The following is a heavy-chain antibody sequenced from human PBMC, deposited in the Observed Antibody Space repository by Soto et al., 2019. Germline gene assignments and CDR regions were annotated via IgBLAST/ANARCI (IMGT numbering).Heavy chain of an antibody. Sequence: GGSLRLSCAASGFTFSSYGMHWVRQAPGKGLEWVAVIWYDGSNKYYADSGKGRFTNSKDKSKNTLYLQIDSLRAEDTPVYYCARDVARMHSSSWDPPPSHYYYYYGMDVWGQGTTVTVSS. CDR2: IWYDGSNK. D-gene: IGHD6-13*01. CDR1: GFTFSSYG. J-gene: IGHJ6*02. CDR3: ARDVARMHSSSWDPPPSHYYYYYGMDV. V-gene: IGHV3-33*01.